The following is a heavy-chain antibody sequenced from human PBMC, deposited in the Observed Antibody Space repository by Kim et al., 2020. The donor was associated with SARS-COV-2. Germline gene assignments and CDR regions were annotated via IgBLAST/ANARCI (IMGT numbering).Heavy chain of an antibody. CDR2: ISYDGSNK. D-gene: IGHD5-12*01. J-gene: IGHJ6*01. CDR1: GFTFSSYG. CDR3: AKTGGYRGSEYYYYYGM. Sequence: GGSLRLSCAASGFTFSSYGMHWVRQAPGKGLEWVAVISYDGSNKYYADSVKGRFTISRDNSKNTLYLQMNSLRAEDTAVYYCAKTGGYRGSEYYYYYGM. V-gene: IGHV3-30*18.